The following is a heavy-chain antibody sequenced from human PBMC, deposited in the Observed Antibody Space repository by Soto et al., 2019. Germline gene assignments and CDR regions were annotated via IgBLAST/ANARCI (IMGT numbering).Heavy chain of an antibody. V-gene: IGHV3-33*01. J-gene: IGHJ6*03. CDR3: ARRYCSSTSCPSYYYYMDV. CDR2: IWYDGSNK. CDR1: GFTFSSYG. Sequence: GGSLRLSCAASGFTFSSYGMHWVRQAPGKGLEWVAVIWYDGSNKYYADSVKGRFTISRDNSKNTLYLQMNSLRAEDTAVYYCARRYCSSTSCPSYYYYMDVWGKGTTVTVSS. D-gene: IGHD2-2*01.